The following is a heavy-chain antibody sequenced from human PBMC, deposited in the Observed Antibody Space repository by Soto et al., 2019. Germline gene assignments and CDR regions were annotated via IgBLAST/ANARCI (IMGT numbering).Heavy chain of an antibody. CDR1: GGTFSSYA. Sequence: GASVKVSCKASGGTFSSYAISWVLQAPGQGLEWMGGTIPIFGTANYAQKFQGRVTITADESTSTAYMELSSLRSEDTAVYDCASDGATGEGYYYYFGMGVWGQGTTGTGSS. D-gene: IGHD7-27*01. CDR2: TIPIFGTA. V-gene: IGHV1-69*13. CDR3: ASDGATGEGYYYYFGMGV. J-gene: IGHJ6*02.